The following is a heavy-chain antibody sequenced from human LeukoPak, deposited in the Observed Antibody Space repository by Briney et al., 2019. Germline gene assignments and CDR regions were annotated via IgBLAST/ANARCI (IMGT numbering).Heavy chain of an antibody. CDR1: GGSISSYY. V-gene: IGHV4-59*01. CDR3: ARGNYGDYWYFQH. Sequence: SETLSLTCTVSGGSISSYYWSWTRQPPGKGLEWIGYIYYSGSTNYNPSLKSRVTISVDTSKNQFSLKLSSVTAADTAVYYCARGNYGDYWYFQHWGQGTLVTVSS. J-gene: IGHJ1*01. D-gene: IGHD4-17*01. CDR2: IYYSGST.